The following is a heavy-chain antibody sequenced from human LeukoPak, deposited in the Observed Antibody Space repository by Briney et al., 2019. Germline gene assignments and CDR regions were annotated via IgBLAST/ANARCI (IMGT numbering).Heavy chain of an antibody. D-gene: IGHD6-19*01. CDR2: ISYDGSNK. J-gene: IGHJ6*03. V-gene: IGHV3-30*04. CDR1: GFTFSSYA. Sequence: GGSLRLSCAASGFTFSSYAMHWVRQAPGKGLEWVAVISYDGSNKYYADSVKGRFTISRDNSKNTLYLQMNSLRAEDTAVYYCARGIAVAAPTHYYYYYMDVWGKGTTVTVSS. CDR3: ARGIAVAAPTHYYYYYMDV.